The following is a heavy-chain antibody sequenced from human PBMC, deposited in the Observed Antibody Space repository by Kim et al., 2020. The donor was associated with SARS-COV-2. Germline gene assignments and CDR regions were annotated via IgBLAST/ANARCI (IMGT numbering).Heavy chain of an antibody. V-gene: IGHV3-20*04. CDR1: GFTFDDYG. Sequence: GGSLRLSCAASGFTFDDYGMSWVRQAPGKGLEWVSGINWNGGSTGYADSVKGRFTISRDNAKNSLYLQMNSLRAEDTALYYCARWPRMGIAAAELPDYWGQGTLVTVSS. J-gene: IGHJ4*02. CDR2: INWNGGST. CDR3: ARWPRMGIAAAELPDY. D-gene: IGHD6-13*01.